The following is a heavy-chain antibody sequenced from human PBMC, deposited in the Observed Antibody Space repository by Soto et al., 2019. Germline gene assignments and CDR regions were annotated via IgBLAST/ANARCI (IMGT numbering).Heavy chain of an antibody. CDR3: AKDTLGGIWFGEGYGMDV. V-gene: IGHV3-9*01. Sequence: PGGSLRLSCAASGFTFDDYAMHWVRQAPGKGLEWVSGISWNSGSIGYADSVKGRFTISRDNAKNSLYLQMNSLRAEDTALYYCAKDTLGGIWFGEGYGMDVWGQGTTVTVSS. D-gene: IGHD3-10*01. CDR1: GFTFDDYA. J-gene: IGHJ6*02. CDR2: ISWNSGSI.